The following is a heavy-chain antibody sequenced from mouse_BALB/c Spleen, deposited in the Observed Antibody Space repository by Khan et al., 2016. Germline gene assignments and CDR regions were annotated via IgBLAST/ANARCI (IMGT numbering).Heavy chain of an antibody. CDR1: GFTFSSFG. CDR3: ASKGARNSSAMDY. J-gene: IGHJ4*01. Sequence: EVELVESGGGLVQPGGSRKLSCAASGFTFSSFGMHWVRQAPEKGLEWVAYISSGSSTIYYADTVKGRFTISRDNPKNTLFLQMTSLRAEDSAMYYWASKGARNSSAMDYLGQGTSVTVSS. V-gene: IGHV5-17*02. CDR2: ISSGSSTI.